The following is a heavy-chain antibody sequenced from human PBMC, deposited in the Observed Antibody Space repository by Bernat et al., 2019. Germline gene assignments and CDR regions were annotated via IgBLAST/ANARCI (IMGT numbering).Heavy chain of an antibody. CDR1: GGTFSSYA. V-gene: IGHV1-69*04. D-gene: IGHD3-22*01. CDR3: ARPKYYYDSSGYYYYGMDV. CDR2: IIPILGIA. Sequence: QVQLVQSGAEVKKPGSSVKVSCKASGGTFSSYAISWVRQAPGQGLEWMGRIIPILGIANYAQKFQGRVTITADKSTSTAYMELSSLRSEDTAVYYCARPKYYYDSSGYYYYGMDVWGQGTTVTVSS. J-gene: IGHJ6*02.